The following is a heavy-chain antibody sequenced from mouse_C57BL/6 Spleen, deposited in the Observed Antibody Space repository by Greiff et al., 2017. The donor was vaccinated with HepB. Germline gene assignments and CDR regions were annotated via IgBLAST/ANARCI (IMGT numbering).Heavy chain of an antibody. V-gene: IGHV1-47*01. CDR2: FHPYNDDT. D-gene: IGHD3-3*01. Sequence: VKLVESGAELVKPGASVKMSCKASGYTFTTYPIEWMKQNHGKSLEWIGNFHPYNDDTKYNEKFKGKATLTVEKSSSTVYLELSRLTSDDSAVYYCARKGTWGYAMDYWGQGTSVTVSS. CDR1: GYTFTTYP. J-gene: IGHJ4*01. CDR3: ARKGTWGYAMDY.